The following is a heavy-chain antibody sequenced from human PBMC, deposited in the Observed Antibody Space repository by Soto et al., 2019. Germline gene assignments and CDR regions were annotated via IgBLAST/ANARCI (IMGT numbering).Heavy chain of an antibody. V-gene: IGHV1-69*01. Sequence: HVQLVQSGAEVKKPGSSVKVSCNASGGTFSSYSITWVRQAPGQGLEWMGGFVPLVGTANYAQKFQGRLTITAGESASTAYMDLSSLRSDDTAIYYCAIGSTYSGVFEFWGQGSLVTVSS. J-gene: IGHJ4*02. D-gene: IGHD1-26*01. CDR3: AIGSTYSGVFEF. CDR2: FVPLVGTA. CDR1: GGTFSSYS.